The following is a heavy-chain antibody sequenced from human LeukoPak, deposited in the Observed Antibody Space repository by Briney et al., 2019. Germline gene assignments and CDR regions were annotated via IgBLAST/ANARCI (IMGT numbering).Heavy chain of an antibody. V-gene: IGHV3-23*01. Sequence: QPGGSLRLSCAASGFTFSSYAMSWVRQAPGKGLQWVSAISGSGGSTYYADSVKGRFTISRDNSKNTLYLQMNSLRAEDTAVYYCAKWFRGGNANYFDYWGQGTLVTVSS. CDR2: ISGSGGST. D-gene: IGHD4-23*01. CDR3: AKWFRGGNANYFDY. CDR1: GFTFSSYA. J-gene: IGHJ4*02.